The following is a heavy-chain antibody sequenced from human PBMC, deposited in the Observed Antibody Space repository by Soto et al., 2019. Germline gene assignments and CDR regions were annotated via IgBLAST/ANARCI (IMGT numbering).Heavy chain of an antibody. D-gene: IGHD2-21*01. V-gene: IGHV4-34*01. CDR3: ARGEQCNVFIRKNWLEP. J-gene: IGHJ5*02. CDR2: ISHSGST. CDR1: GGSLSGYY. Sequence: QVQLQQWGAGLLKPSETLSLTCAVYGGSLSGYYWSWIRQPPGKGLEWIGEISHSGSTNNNPTLKSRVSISIIMTKDQFSQKVGSVKEANAAVYYSARGEQCNVFIRKNWLEPWGQVILVNVST.